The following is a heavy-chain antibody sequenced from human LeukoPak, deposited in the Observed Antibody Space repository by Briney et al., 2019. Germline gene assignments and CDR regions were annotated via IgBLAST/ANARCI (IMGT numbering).Heavy chain of an antibody. CDR3: ARVPHSGSTRDYYYYYYMDV. Sequence: ASVKVSCKPSGYTFTSYGISWVRQAPGQGLEWMGWISPYNGNTNYAQKFQGRVTITADESTSTAYMELSSLRSEDTAVYYCARVPHSGSTRDYYYYYYMDVWGKGTTVTISS. D-gene: IGHD1-26*01. V-gene: IGHV1-18*01. CDR1: GYTFTSYG. CDR2: ISPYNGNT. J-gene: IGHJ6*03.